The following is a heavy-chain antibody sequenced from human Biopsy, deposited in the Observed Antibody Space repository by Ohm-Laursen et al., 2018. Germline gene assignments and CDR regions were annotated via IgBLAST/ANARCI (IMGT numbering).Heavy chain of an antibody. CDR2: IYAGATT. CDR3: ARGSGSGFYFDQ. Sequence: GSLRLSCTASKFTVRTNSMSWVRLAPGKGLEWVSVIYAGATTYYPDSVKGRFTISRDSSRNTVYLQMDSLRGEDTAVYFCARGSGSGFYFDQWGQGTLVTVSS. J-gene: IGHJ4*02. D-gene: IGHD2-15*01. CDR1: KFTVRTNS. V-gene: IGHV3-66*01.